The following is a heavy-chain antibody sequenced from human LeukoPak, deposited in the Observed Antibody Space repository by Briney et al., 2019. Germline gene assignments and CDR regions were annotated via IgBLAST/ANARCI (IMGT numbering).Heavy chain of an antibody. D-gene: IGHD1-26*01. Sequence: GGSLRLSCAASGFAFNTAWMTWVRQAPGRGLEWVGRIKSKADGETTHYTAPVKGRFIISRDDSKNTLHLQMNSLKTEDTAVYYCAVDWPGGFYPIDHSGQGTLVTVSS. J-gene: IGHJ4*02. V-gene: IGHV3-15*01. CDR1: GFAFNTAW. CDR2: IKSKADGETT. CDR3: AVDWPGGFYPIDH.